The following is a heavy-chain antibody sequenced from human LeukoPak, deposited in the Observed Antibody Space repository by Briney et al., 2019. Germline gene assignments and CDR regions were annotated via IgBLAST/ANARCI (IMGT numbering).Heavy chain of an antibody. Sequence: SETLSLTCTVSGGSISYYYWSWIRQPAGKGLEWIGRIYTSGSTNYNPSLKSRVTMSVDTSKNQFSLKLSSVTAADTAVYYCAGRIAVAGTHSDYWGQGTLVTVSS. CDR3: AGRIAVAGTHSDY. D-gene: IGHD6-19*01. J-gene: IGHJ4*02. CDR2: IYTSGST. CDR1: GGSISYYY. V-gene: IGHV4-4*07.